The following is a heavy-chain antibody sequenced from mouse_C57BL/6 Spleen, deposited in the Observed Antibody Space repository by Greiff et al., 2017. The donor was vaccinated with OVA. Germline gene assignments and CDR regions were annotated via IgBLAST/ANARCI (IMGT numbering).Heavy chain of an antibody. J-gene: IGHJ3*01. CDR2: IRLKSDNYAT. CDR3: TDYYYGSSPWFAY. D-gene: IGHD1-1*01. CDR1: GFTFSNYW. Sequence: EVKVEESGGGLVQPGGSMKLSCVASGFTFSNYWMNWVRQSPEKGLEWVAQIRLKSDNYATHYAESVKGRFTISRDDSKSSVYLQMNNLRAEDTGIYYCTDYYYGSSPWFAYWGQGTLVTVSA. V-gene: IGHV6-3*01.